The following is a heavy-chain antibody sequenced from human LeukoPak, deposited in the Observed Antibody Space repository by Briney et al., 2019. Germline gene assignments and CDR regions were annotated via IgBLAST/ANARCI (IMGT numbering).Heavy chain of an antibody. CDR1: GLTFSDYY. V-gene: IGHV3-11*01. CDR2: ISSSGSTI. CDR3: ARDHYSNYGHNWFDP. D-gene: IGHD4-11*01. Sequence: PGGSLRLSCAASGLTFSDYYMSWIRQAPGKGLEWVSYISSSGSTIYYADSVKGRFTISRDNAKNSLYLQMNSLRAEDTAVYYCARDHYSNYGHNWFDPWGQGTLVTVSS. J-gene: IGHJ5*02.